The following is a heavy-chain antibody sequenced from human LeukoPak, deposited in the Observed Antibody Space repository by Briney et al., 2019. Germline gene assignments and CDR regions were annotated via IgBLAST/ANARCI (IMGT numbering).Heavy chain of an antibody. D-gene: IGHD1-1*01. Sequence: GGSLRLSCAASGFTFNNYGMSWVRQAPGKGLEWVSGISGSGGNTYYADSVNGRFTISRDNSKKTLYLQMNSLRADDTAIYYCAKDMRTLDYFDYWGQGTLVTVSS. CDR2: ISGSGGNT. CDR1: GFTFNNYG. V-gene: IGHV3-23*01. J-gene: IGHJ4*02. CDR3: AKDMRTLDYFDY.